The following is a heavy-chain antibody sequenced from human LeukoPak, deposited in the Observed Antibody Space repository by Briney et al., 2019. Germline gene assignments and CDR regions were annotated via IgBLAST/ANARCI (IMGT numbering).Heavy chain of an antibody. Sequence: SQTLSLTCTVSGGSISSGDYYWSWIRQPPGKGLEWIGYIYYSGSTYYNPSLKSRVTISVDTSKNQFSLKLSSVTAADTAVYYCARGGDILTGYLNWGQGTLVTVSS. D-gene: IGHD3-9*01. CDR1: GGSISSGDYY. J-gene: IGHJ4*02. CDR3: ARGGDILTGYLN. CDR2: IYYSGST. V-gene: IGHV4-30-4*01.